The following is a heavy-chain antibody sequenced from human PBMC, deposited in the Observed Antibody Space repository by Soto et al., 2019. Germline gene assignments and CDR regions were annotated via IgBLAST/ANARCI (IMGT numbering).Heavy chain of an antibody. Sequence: QVQLVQSGAEVKKPGSSVKVSCKASGGTFSSYAISWVRQAPGQGLEWMGGIIPIFGTANYAQKFQGRVTISADESTSTAYMGLSSLRSEDTAVYYCARGGYSNYGDYYGMDVWGQGTTVTVSS. CDR1: GGTFSSYA. D-gene: IGHD4-4*01. CDR2: IIPIFGTA. CDR3: ARGGYSNYGDYYGMDV. V-gene: IGHV1-69*01. J-gene: IGHJ6*02.